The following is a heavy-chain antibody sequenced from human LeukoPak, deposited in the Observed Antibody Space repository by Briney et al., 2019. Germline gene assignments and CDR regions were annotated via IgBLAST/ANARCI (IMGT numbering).Heavy chain of an antibody. CDR1: SGSFSGNY. J-gene: IGHJ5*02. D-gene: IGHD5-24*01. CDR3: ARGQRNGYNNYWFDP. CDR2: INDSGST. Sequence: SETLSLTCAVYSGSFSGNYWTWIRQSPEKGLEWIGEINDSGSTNYNPSVKSRVTISVDMSRKQFSLRLRSVTAADTAVYYCARGQRNGYNNYWFDPWGQGTLVTVSS. V-gene: IGHV4-34*01.